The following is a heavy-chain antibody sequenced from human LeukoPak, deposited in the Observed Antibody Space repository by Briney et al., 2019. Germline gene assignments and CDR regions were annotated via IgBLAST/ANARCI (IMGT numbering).Heavy chain of an antibody. J-gene: IGHJ4*02. Sequence: GGSLRLSCAASGFSFSSYSMHWVRQAPGKGLEWVSSISGRSDGPYYADSVKGRFTTSRDNSKSTMYLQVNNVRAEDAAVYYCAKDPLNYGGHYFDNWGQGTRVTVSS. CDR2: ISGRSDGP. CDR3: AKDPLNYGGHYFDN. CDR1: GFSFSSYS. D-gene: IGHD4-23*01. V-gene: IGHV3-23*01.